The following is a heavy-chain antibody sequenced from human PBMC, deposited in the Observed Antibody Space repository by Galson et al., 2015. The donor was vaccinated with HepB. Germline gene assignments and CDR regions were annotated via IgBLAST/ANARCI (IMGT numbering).Heavy chain of an antibody. D-gene: IGHD3-3*01. J-gene: IGHJ6*03. CDR1: GYTFTSYG. CDR2: ISAYNDNT. V-gene: IGHV1-18*01. Sequence: SVKVSCKASGYTFTSYGISWVRQAPGQGLEWMGWISAYNDNTNYAQKLQGRVTMTTDTSTSTAYMELRSLRSDDTAVYYCARAGSIGLFFVYYYMDVWGKGTTVTVSS. CDR3: ARAGSIGLFFVYYYMDV.